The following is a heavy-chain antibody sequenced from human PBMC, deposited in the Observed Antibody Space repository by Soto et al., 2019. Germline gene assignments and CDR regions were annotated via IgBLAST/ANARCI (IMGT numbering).Heavy chain of an antibody. Sequence: EVQLVESGGGTVQPGGSLRLSCAASGYTFSTYWMHWVRQAPGKGLVWVSRINPESTTINYADSVRGRFTISRDNAKNTLSLQMNSLRAEDTAVYYCTRDTSGPYDHWGQGTLVTVSP. CDR2: INPESTTI. CDR3: TRDTSGPYDH. D-gene: IGHD2-8*02. CDR1: GYTFSTYW. V-gene: IGHV3-74*01. J-gene: IGHJ4*02.